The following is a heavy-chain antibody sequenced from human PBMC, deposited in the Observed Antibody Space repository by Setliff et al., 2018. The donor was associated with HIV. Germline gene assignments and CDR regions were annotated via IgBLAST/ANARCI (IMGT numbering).Heavy chain of an antibody. D-gene: IGHD3-10*01. V-gene: IGHV1-2*02. CDR3: ARERNYYGSGSYLDY. CDR1: GYTFTEYY. J-gene: IGHJ4*02. CDR2: IYPNTGGT. Sequence: ASVKVSCKASGYTFTEYYIHWVRQAPGQGLEWMGWIYPNTGGTNYAQKFQGRVTMTRDTSISTAYMELSRLRSDDTAVYYCARERNYYGSGSYLDYWGQGTLVTVSS.